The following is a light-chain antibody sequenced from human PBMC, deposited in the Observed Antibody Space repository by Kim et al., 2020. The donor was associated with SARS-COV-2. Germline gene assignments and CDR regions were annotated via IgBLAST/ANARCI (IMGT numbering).Light chain of an antibody. J-gene: IGKJ4*01. V-gene: IGKV3-20*01. Sequence: IVLTQSPGTLSLSPGERATLSCRASQSVSSSYLAWYQQKSGQAPRLLIYGASSRATGIPDRFSGSGSGTDFTLTISGLEPEDFAVYYCQQYGTSSALTFGGGTKLEI. CDR1: QSVSSSY. CDR2: GAS. CDR3: QQYGTSSALT.